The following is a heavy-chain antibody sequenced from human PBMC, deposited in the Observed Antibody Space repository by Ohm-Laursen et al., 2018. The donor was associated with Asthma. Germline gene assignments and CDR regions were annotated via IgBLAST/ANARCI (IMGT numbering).Heavy chain of an antibody. CDR1: GGSVSSGSYY. CDR2: IYYSGST. CDR3: ARALPATVVGAFDI. Sequence: SDTLSLTCTVSGGSVSSGSYYWSWIRQPPGKGLEWIGYIYYSGSTNYNPSLKSRVTISVDRSKKQISLKLSSVTAADTAVYYCARALPATVVGAFDIWGQGTLVTVSS. J-gene: IGHJ3*02. V-gene: IGHV4-61*01.